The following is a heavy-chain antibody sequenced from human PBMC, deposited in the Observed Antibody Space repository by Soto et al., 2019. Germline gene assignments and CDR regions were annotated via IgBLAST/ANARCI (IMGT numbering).Heavy chain of an antibody. J-gene: IGHJ5*02. Sequence: PAGSPRLCCAAFRFTVSSYGIPWVRQAPGKGLEWVAVIWYDGSNKYYADSVKGRFTISRDNSKNTLYLQMNSLRAEDTAVYYCARDRGEQWLFIGGYNWFDPWGQGTLVTVSS. CDR3: ARDRGEQWLFIGGYNWFDP. CDR2: IWYDGSNK. D-gene: IGHD6-19*01. V-gene: IGHV3-33*01. CDR1: RFTVSSYG.